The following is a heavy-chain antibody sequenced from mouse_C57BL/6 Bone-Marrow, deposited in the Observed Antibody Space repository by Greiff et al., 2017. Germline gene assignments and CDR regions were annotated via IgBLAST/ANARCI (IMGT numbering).Heavy chain of an antibody. CDR1: GYTFTSYW. CDR2: IYPGSGST. V-gene: IGHV1-55*01. J-gene: IGHJ1*03. D-gene: IGHD2-5*01. CDR3: ARPYYSNCWYFDV. Sequence: VQLQQSGAELVKPGASVKMSCKASGYTFTSYWITWVKQRPGQGLEWIGDIYPGSGSTNYNEKFKSKATLTVDTSSSTAYMQLSSLPSEDSAVYYWARPYYSNCWYFDVWGTGTTITVSS.